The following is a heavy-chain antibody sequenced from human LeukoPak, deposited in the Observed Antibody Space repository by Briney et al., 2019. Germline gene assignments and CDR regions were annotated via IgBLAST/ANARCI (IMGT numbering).Heavy chain of an antibody. V-gene: IGHV4-38-2*01. Sequence: KPSETLSLTCAVSGYSINSDYDWGWVRQPPGRGLEGFGIISHSGSTRYAASLKSRFTISGDKAKNQLSLQMNTVTAADTAVYYCARGPDAYNAQYWGQGILVTVSS. D-gene: IGHD5-24*01. CDR2: ISHSGST. CDR3: ARGPDAYNAQY. CDR1: GYSINSDYD. J-gene: IGHJ4*02.